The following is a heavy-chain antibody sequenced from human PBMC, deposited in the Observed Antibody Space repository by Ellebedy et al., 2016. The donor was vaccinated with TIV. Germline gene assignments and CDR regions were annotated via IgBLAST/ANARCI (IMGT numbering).Heavy chain of an antibody. CDR3: APRVGTTGG. CDR2: IYSAGST. J-gene: IGHJ4*02. D-gene: IGHD1-1*01. V-gene: IGHV3-66*01. CDR1: GFTVSNNY. Sequence: GESLKISXAASGFTVSNNYMNWFRQTPGKGLEWVSVIYSAGSTRYADSVKGRFTISRDNAKNSLYLQMNSLRADDTAIYYCAPRVGTTGGWGQGTLVTVSS.